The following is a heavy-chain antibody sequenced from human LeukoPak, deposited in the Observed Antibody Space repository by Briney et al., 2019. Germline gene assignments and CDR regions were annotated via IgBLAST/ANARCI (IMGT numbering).Heavy chain of an antibody. Sequence: GESLKISCVGSGYSFFNYWIGWVRQMPGKGLEWMGIIYPGDSDTRYSPSFQGQVTISADKSISTAYLQWSSLKASDTAMYYCARVHYYETSDWGNYFDYWGQGTLVTVSS. CDR2: IYPGDSDT. CDR1: GYSFFNYW. D-gene: IGHD3-22*01. V-gene: IGHV5-51*01. CDR3: ARVHYYETSDWGNYFDY. J-gene: IGHJ4*02.